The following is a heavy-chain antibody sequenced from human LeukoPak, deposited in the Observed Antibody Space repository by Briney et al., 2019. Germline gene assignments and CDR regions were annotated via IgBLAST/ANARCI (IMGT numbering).Heavy chain of an antibody. CDR1: GDSMSNYY. V-gene: IGHV4-59*01. J-gene: IGHJ6*03. CDR3: ARGMANTYYYYYYMDV. D-gene: IGHD1/OR15-1a*01. CDR2: IYYSGIT. Sequence: SETLSLTCTVSGDSMSNYYWSWIRQPPGKGLEWIGYIYYSGITNYNPSLKSRVTISVDTSRNQFSLKLTSVTGADTALYHCARGMANTYYYYYYMDVWGKGTSVTVSS.